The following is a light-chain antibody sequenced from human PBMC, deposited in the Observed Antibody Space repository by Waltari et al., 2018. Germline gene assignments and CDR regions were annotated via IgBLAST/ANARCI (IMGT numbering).Light chain of an antibody. CDR3: QKYDRLPGT. V-gene: IGKV3-20*01. J-gene: IGKJ1*01. CDR1: QSVSRF. CDR2: GAS. Sequence: EIVLTQSPGTLSLSPGGRGTLSCRACQSVSRFLAWYQQIPGQPPMLLIYGASTRATGIRERFSGRGFGTGFSLTISRLEPKEFVVYYCQKYDRLPGTFGQGTKVEI.